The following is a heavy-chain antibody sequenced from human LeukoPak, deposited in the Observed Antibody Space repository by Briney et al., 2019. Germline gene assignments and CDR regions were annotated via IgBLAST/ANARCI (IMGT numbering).Heavy chain of an antibody. V-gene: IGHV4-34*01. J-gene: IGHJ4*02. D-gene: IGHD3-3*01. CDR3: ARGFAYGGHFDY. CDR1: GGSFSGYY. CDR2: INHSGST. Sequence: SETLSLTCTVSGGSFSGYYWSWIRQPPGKGLEWIGEINHSGSTNYNPSLKSRVTISVDTSKNQFSLKLSSVTAADTAVYYCARGFAYGGHFDYWGQGTLVTVSS.